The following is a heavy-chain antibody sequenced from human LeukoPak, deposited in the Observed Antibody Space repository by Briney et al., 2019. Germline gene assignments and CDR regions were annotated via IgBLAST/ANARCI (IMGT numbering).Heavy chain of an antibody. V-gene: IGHV3-30*18. CDR2: ISYDGSNK. Sequence: PGGSLRLSCAASGFTFSSYGMHWVRQAPGKGLEWVAVISYDGSNKYYADSVKGRFTISRDNSKNTLYLQMNSLRAEDTAVYYCAKSGSRGVRPPYFDYWGQGTLVTVSS. J-gene: IGHJ4*02. CDR3: AKSGSRGVRPPYFDY. D-gene: IGHD3-10*01. CDR1: GFTFSSYG.